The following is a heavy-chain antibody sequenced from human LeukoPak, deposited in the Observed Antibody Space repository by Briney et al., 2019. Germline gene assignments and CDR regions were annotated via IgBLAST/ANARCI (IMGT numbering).Heavy chain of an antibody. CDR2: INHSGST. D-gene: IGHD3-3*01. V-gene: IGHV4-34*01. J-gene: IGHJ4*02. Sequence: SETLSLTCAVCGGSFSDYYWTWIRQPPGKGLEWIGDINHSGSTNYNPSLKSRVTISVDTSKNQFTLKLSSVTAADTAVYYCAREGITIFGVATPFDYWGQGTLVTVSS. CDR1: GGSFSDYY. CDR3: AREGITIFGVATPFDY.